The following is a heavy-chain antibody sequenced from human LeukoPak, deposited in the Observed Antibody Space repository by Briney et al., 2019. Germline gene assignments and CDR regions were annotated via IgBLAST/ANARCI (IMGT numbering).Heavy chain of an antibody. CDR3: ATRSVALALDY. CDR2: IWYDGSNK. Sequence: GSLRLSCAASGFTFSSYGMHWVRQAPGKGLEWVAVIWYDGSNKYYADSVKGRFTISRDNSKNTLYLQMNSLRAEDTAVYYCATRSVALALDYWGQGTLVTVSS. J-gene: IGHJ4*02. CDR1: GFTFSSYG. V-gene: IGHV3-33*01.